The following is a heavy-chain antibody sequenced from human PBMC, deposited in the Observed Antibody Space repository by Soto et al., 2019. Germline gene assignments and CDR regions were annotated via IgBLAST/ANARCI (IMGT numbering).Heavy chain of an antibody. CDR3: ARGSSGWAS. V-gene: IGHV4-34*01. CDR2: INHSGST. Sequence: QVQLQQWGAELLKPSETLCLTCAVYGGSFSGYYWSWIRQPPGKGLEWIGEINHSGSTNYNPSLKSRVTISVDTSKNQSSLKLSSVTAADTAVYYCARGSSGWASWGQGTLVTVSS. D-gene: IGHD6-19*01. J-gene: IGHJ4*02. CDR1: GGSFSGYY.